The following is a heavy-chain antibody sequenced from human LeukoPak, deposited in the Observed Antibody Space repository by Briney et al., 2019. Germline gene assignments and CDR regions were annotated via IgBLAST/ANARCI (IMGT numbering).Heavy chain of an antibody. V-gene: IGHV4-59*01. CDR1: GGSISSYY. CDR3: ASCLYGDYYDSSGYGA. J-gene: IGHJ4*02. Sequence: KTSETLSLTCTVSGGSISSYYWSWIRQPPGKGLEWIGYIYYSGSTNYNPSLKSRVTISVDTSKNQFSLKLSSVTAADTAVYYCASCLYGDYYDSSGYGAWGQGTLVTVSS. CDR2: IYYSGST. D-gene: IGHD3-22*01.